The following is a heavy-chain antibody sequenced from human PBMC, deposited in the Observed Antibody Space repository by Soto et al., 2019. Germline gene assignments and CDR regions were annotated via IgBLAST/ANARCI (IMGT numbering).Heavy chain of an antibody. CDR2: INPSGGST. V-gene: IGHV1-46*03. CDR3: ARDQEPSTLYYDYYYMDV. J-gene: IGHJ6*03. Sequence: ASVKVSCKASGYTFTSYYIHWVRQAPGQGLEWMGIINPSGGSTSYAQRFQGRVTMTRDTSTSTVYMEVSGLRSEDTAVYYCARDQEPSTLYYDYYYMDVWGKGTTVTVSS. CDR1: GYTFTSYY.